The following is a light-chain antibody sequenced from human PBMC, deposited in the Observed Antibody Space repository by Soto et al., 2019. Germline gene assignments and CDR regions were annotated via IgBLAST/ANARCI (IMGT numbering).Light chain of an antibody. Sequence: ETVMTQSPATLSVSPGERATLSCWASQSVNSNLAWYQQKLGQAPRVLIYGASTRATGIPARFSGSGSETEFILTISSLQSEDSATYYCQQSYSTLYTFGQGTKLQIK. CDR3: QQSYSTLYT. J-gene: IGKJ2*01. V-gene: IGKV3-15*01. CDR2: GAS. CDR1: QSVNSN.